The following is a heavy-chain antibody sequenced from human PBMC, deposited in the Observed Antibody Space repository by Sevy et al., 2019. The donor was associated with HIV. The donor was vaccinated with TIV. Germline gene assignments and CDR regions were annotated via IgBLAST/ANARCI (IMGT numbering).Heavy chain of an antibody. V-gene: IGHV3-15*01. J-gene: IGHJ1*01. CDR1: GFTFSNAW. D-gene: IGHD2-15*01. Sequence: GGSLRLSCAASGFTFSNAWMSWVRQAPGKGLEWVGRIKSKTDGGTTDYAAPVKGRFTISRDDSKNTLYLQMNSLTTEDTAVYYCTTDIPAATPGYFQHWGQGTLVTVSS. CDR3: TTDIPAATPGYFQH. CDR2: IKSKTDGGTT.